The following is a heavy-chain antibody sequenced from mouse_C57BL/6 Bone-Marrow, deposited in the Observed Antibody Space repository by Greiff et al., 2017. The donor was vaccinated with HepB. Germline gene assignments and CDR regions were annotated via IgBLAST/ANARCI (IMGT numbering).Heavy chain of an antibody. J-gene: IGHJ4*01. CDR2: IYPGSGNT. Sequence: VKLQESGPELVKPGASVKISCKASGYSFTSYYIHWVKQRPGQGLEWIGWIYPGSGNTKYNEKFKGKATLTADTSSSTAYMQLSSLTSEDSAVYYCARGDLLWLDYAMDYWGQGTSVTVSS. CDR1: GYSFTSYY. CDR3: ARGDLLWLDYAMDY. V-gene: IGHV1-66*01. D-gene: IGHD2-2*01.